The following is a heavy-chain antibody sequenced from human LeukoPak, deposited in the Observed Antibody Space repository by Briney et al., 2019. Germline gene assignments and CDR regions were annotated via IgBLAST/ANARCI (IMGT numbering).Heavy chain of an antibody. V-gene: IGHV4-34*01. Sequence: SETLSLTCAVYGGSFSGYYWSWIRQPPGRGLEWIGEINHSGSTNYNPPLKSRVTISVDTSKNQFSLKLSSVTAADTAVYYCARGRKVTTFPTWGQGTLVTVSS. J-gene: IGHJ5*02. CDR3: ARGRKVTTFPT. CDR2: INHSGST. CDR1: GGSFSGYY. D-gene: IGHD4-4*01.